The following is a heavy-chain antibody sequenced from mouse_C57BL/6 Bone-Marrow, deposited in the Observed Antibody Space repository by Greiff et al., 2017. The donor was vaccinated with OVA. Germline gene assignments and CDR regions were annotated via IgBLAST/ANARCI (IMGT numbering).Heavy chain of an antibody. V-gene: IGHV1-81*01. Sequence: VQLQQSGAELARPGASVKLSCKASGYTFTSYGISWVKQRTGQGLEWIGEIYPRSGNTYYNEKFKGKATLTADKSSSTAYMELLSLTSEDSAVYFCARIYYYGSSYPAWFAYWGQGTLVTVSA. D-gene: IGHD1-1*01. CDR1: GYTFTSYG. CDR2: IYPRSGNT. CDR3: ARIYYYGSSYPAWFAY. J-gene: IGHJ3*01.